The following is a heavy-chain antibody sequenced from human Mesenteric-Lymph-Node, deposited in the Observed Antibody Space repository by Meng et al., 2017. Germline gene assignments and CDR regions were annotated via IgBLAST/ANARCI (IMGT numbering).Heavy chain of an antibody. CDR1: GGTFSSYT. CDR3: ARVREEDIVVVPAAYYYGMDV. Sequence: SVKVSCKASGGTFSSYTISWVRQAPGQGLEWMGRIIPILGIANYAQKFQGRVTITADKSTSTAYMELSSLRSEDTAVYYCARVREEDIVVVPAAYYYGMDVWGQGTTVTVSS. V-gene: IGHV1-69*02. CDR2: IIPILGIA. J-gene: IGHJ6*02. D-gene: IGHD2-2*01.